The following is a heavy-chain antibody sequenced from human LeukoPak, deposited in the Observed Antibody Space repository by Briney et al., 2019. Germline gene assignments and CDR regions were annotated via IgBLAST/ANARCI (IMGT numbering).Heavy chain of an antibody. CDR2: ITPSDGA. Sequence: ASVKVSCKASGGTFSSSAINWVRQAPGQGLEWMGWITPSDGANYAQKFQGRVTMTRDTSMSTAYMDLNRLTSDDTAVYFCARDRYGDGFAHFDYWGQGTLVTVSS. J-gene: IGHJ4*02. D-gene: IGHD5-24*01. V-gene: IGHV1-2*02. CDR1: GGTFSSSA. CDR3: ARDRYGDGFAHFDY.